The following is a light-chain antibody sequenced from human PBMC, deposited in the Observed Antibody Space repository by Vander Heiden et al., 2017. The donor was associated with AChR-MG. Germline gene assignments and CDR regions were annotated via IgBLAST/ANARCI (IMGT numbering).Light chain of an antibody. V-gene: IGKV1-39*01. CDR3: QQTDSVPLT. CDR2: GSS. Sequence: DIQMTQSPSSLSASVGCRVTITCRASQSISSYLNWFQQKPGKAPNLLIYGSSSLKRGVPSKFSGSKSGTDFTLTISSLQPEDFATYYCQQTDSVPLTFGGGTKVEI. CDR1: QSISSY. J-gene: IGKJ4*01.